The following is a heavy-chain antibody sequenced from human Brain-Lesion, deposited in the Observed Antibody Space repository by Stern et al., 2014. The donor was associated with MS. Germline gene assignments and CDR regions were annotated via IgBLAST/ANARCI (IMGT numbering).Heavy chain of an antibody. CDR2: VNNDGRRT. J-gene: IGHJ5*01. D-gene: IGHD3-10*01. CDR1: GFTFSNYW. CDR3: ARGERWFDS. Sequence: VQLVASGGGLVQPGGSLRLSCAASGFTFSNYWMHWVRQAPGKGLVWVSRVNNDGRRTSYADSVKGRFTISRDNAKNTLYLQMNSLRVEDTAIYYCARGERWFDSWGQGTLVTVSS. V-gene: IGHV3-74*02.